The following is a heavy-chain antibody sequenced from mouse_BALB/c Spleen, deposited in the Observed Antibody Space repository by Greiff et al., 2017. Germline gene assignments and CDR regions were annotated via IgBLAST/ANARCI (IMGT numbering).Heavy chain of an antibody. V-gene: IGHV1S22*01. CDR2: IYPGSGGT. Sequence: LQQPGSELVRPGASVKLSCKASGYTFTGYWMHWVKQRHGQGLEWIGNIYPGSGGTNYDEKFKSKGTLTVDKSSSTAYMHLSSLTSEDSAVYYWTRESAYYGNPAWFAYWGQGTLVTVSA. CDR3: TRESAYYGNPAWFAY. D-gene: IGHD2-10*01. CDR1: GYTFTGYW. J-gene: IGHJ3*01.